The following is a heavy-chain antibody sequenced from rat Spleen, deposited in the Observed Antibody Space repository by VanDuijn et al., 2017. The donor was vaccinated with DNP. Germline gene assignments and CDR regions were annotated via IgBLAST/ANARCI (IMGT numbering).Heavy chain of an antibody. CDR1: GFTFSTAW. CDR3: ARGAGSSGDY. CDR2: IKAKSNNYAT. Sequence: EVQVLESGGGLVQPGNSLKLSCATSGFTFSTAWMYWYRQFPEKRLEWVARIKAKSNNYATDYTESVKGRFTISRDDSKSSIYLQMNNLKEEDTAIYYCARGAGSSGDYWGQGVMVTVSS. V-gene: IGHV6-6*01. D-gene: IGHD5-1*01. J-gene: IGHJ2*01.